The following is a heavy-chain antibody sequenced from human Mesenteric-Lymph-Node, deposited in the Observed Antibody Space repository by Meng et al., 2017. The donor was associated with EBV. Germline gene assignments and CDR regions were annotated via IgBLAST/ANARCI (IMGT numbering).Heavy chain of an antibody. D-gene: IGHD4-11*01. CDR2: INHSGST. CDR3: ARGRIDDYTKFFDY. J-gene: IGHJ4*02. Sequence: QVQLQQWGAGLLKPSETLSLTCAVSGESLSGYYWSWIRQSPGKGLEWIGEINHSGSTNYNPSLESQLTISVDTSRNHFSLKLTSVTAADTAVYYCARGRIDDYTKFFDYWGQGTLVTVSS. CDR1: GESLSGYY. V-gene: IGHV4-34*01.